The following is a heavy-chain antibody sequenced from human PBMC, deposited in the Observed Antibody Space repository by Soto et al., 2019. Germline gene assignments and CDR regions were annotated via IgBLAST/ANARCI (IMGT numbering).Heavy chain of an antibody. V-gene: IGHV4-4*02. CDR1: GGSTRISNW. D-gene: IGHD6-19*01. CDR3: ARGLSVAGENYFDY. CDR2: IYHSGST. J-gene: IGHJ4*02. Sequence: PSDTLSPTCPVSGGSTRISNWWSWVRQTPGKGLEWIGEIYHSGSTNYNPSLKSRVTISVDKSKNQFSLKLSSVTAADTAVYYCARGLSVAGENYFDYWGQG.